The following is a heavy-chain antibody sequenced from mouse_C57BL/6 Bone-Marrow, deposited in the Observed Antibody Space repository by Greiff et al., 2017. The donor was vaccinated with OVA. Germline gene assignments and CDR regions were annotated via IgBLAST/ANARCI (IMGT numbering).Heavy chain of an antibody. J-gene: IGHJ2*01. V-gene: IGHV1-82*01. CDR3: ARHEDGYYASYFDY. D-gene: IGHD2-3*01. CDR1: GYAFSSSW. Sequence: VKLQQSGPELVKPGASVKISCKASGYAFSSSWMNWVKQRPGKGLEWIGRIYPGDGDNNYNGKFKGKATLTADKSSSTAYMQLSSLTSEDSAVYFCARHEDGYYASYFDYWGQGTTLTVSS. CDR2: IYPGDGDN.